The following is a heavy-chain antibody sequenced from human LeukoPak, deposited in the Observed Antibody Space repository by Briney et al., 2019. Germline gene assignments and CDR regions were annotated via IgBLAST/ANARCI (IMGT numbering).Heavy chain of an antibody. CDR1: GGSISSSSYY. CDR2: IYYSGST. D-gene: IGHD4-17*01. Sequence: PSETLSLTCTVSGGSISSSSYYWGWIRQPPGKGLEWIGSIYYSGSTYYNPSLKSRVTISVDTSKNQFSLKLSSVTAADTAVYYCARGRPYGDYARFDYWGQGTLVTVSS. V-gene: IGHV4-39*01. CDR3: ARGRPYGDYARFDY. J-gene: IGHJ4*02.